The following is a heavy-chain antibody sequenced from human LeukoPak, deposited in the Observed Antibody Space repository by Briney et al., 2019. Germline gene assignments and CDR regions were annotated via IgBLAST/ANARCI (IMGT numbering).Heavy chain of an antibody. D-gene: IGHD2-15*01. CDR2: IYYSGST. V-gene: IGHV4-39*07. CDR3: ARDTRVVVAATLDY. Sequence: SETLSLTCTVSGGSISSSSYYWGWIRQPPGKGLEWIGSIYYSGSTYYNPSLKSRVTISVDTSKNQFSLKLSSVTAADTAVYYCARDTRVVVAATLDYWGQGTLVTVSS. J-gene: IGHJ4*02. CDR1: GGSISSSSYY.